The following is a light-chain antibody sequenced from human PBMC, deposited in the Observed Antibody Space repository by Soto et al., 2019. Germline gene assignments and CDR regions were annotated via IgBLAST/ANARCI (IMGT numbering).Light chain of an antibody. CDR3: QQYYSYLMYT. J-gene: IGKJ2*01. CDR2: AAS. CDR1: QGISSY. V-gene: IGKV1-8*01. Sequence: AIRMTQSPSSFSASTGDRVTITCRASQGISSYLAWYQQKPGTAPKLLIYAASTLKSGVASRFSGSGSGTDFTLTISCLQSEDFATYYCQQYYSYLMYTFGQAIKLEIK.